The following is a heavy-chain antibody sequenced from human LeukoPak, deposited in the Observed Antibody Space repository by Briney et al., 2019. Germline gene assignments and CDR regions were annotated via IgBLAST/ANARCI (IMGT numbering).Heavy chain of an antibody. CDR1: GGSISSGDYY. J-gene: IGHJ5*02. CDR3: ARVSLGYCSSTSCYWFDP. V-gene: IGHV4-30-4*01. Sequence: SETLSLTCTVSGGSISSGDYYWSWIRQPPGKGLEWIGYIYYSGSTYYNPSLKSRVIISVDTSKNQFSLKLSSVTAADTAVYYCARVSLGYCSSTSCYWFDPWGQGTLVTVSS. D-gene: IGHD2-2*01. CDR2: IYYSGST.